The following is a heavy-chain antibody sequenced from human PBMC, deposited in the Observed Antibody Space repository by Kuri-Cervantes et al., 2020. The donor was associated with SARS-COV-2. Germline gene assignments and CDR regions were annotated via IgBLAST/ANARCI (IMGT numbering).Heavy chain of an antibody. CDR1: GGSISTPSYF. CDR2: VYYSGNT. D-gene: IGHD3-22*01. CDR3: ARYASDFDSSGYPTLDY. V-gene: IGHV4-39*01. J-gene: IGHJ4*02. Sequence: ESLKISCTVSGGSISTPSYFWGWIRQPPGKGLEWIGAVYYSGNTYYNPSLQSRVTISADTSEKKFSLRLTSVTAADTAVYYCARYASDFDSSGYPTLDYWGQGTRVTVSS.